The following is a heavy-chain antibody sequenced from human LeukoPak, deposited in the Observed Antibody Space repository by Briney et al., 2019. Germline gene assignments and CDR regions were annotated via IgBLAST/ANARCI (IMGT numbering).Heavy chain of an antibody. Sequence: PGGSLRLSCAASGFTFSSYSMNWVRQAPGKGLEWVSSISTSSSYIYYADSVKGRFTSSRDNAKKSLYLQMNSLRAEDTAVYYCARAGSRQWLVDLFDYWGQGTLVTVSS. J-gene: IGHJ4*02. CDR2: ISTSSSYI. CDR3: ARAGSRQWLVDLFDY. D-gene: IGHD6-19*01. V-gene: IGHV3-21*01. CDR1: GFTFSSYS.